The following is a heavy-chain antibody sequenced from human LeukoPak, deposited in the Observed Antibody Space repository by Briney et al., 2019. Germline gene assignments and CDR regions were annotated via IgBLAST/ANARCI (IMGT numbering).Heavy chain of an antibody. V-gene: IGHV3-11*04. CDR3: ARGGSYSCLDY. CDR2: ISNSDGTT. D-gene: IGHD3-10*01. CDR1: GFTFSDDY. J-gene: IGHJ4*02. Sequence: GRSLRLSCAASGFTFSDDYMTWIRQAPGKGLEWVSYISNSDGTTYYADFVRGRFTISRDNAKKSLYLQMNSLTVEDTAVYYCARGGSYSCLDYWGQGTLVTVSS.